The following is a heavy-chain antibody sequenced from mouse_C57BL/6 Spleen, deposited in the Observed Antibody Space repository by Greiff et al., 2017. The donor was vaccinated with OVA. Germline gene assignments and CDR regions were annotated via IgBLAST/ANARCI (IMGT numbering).Heavy chain of an antibody. D-gene: IGHD1-1*01. J-gene: IGHJ2*01. V-gene: IGHV1-54*01. CDR2: INPGSGGT. CDR1: GYAFTNYL. Sequence: QVQLQQSGAELVRPGTSVKVSCKASGYAFTNYLIEWVKQRPGQGLEWIGVINPGSGGTNYNEKFKGKATLTADKSSSTAYMQLSSLTSEDSAVYFCARSITTVDYFDYWGQGTTLTVSS. CDR3: ARSITTVDYFDY.